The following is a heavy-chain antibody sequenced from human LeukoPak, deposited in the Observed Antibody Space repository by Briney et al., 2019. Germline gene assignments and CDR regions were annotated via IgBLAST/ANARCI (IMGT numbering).Heavy chain of an antibody. Sequence: ASVRVSCKASGYTFTSYGISWVRQAPGQGLEWMGWISAYNGNTNYAQKLQGRVTMTTDTSTSTAYMELSSLRAEDTALYYCARDGHCSGSSCSFDYAVDLWGQGTTVTVSS. V-gene: IGHV1-18*01. CDR1: GYTFTSYG. J-gene: IGHJ6*02. CDR2: ISAYNGNT. CDR3: ARDGHCSGSSCSFDYAVDL. D-gene: IGHD2-15*01.